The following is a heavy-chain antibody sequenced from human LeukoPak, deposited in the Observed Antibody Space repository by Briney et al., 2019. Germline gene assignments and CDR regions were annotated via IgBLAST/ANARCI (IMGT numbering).Heavy chain of an antibody. CDR3: AKDRSCTNDICHGDFDY. V-gene: IGHV3-23*01. D-gene: IGHD2-8*01. Sequence: GGSLRLSCAASGFTFSSYAVSWVRQAPGKGLECVSSISGSGGSTYSADSVKGRFTISRDNSKNTLYLQMNSLRAEDTALYYCAKDRSCTNDICHGDFDYWGQGTLVTVSS. CDR2: ISGSGGST. J-gene: IGHJ4*02. CDR1: GFTFSSYA.